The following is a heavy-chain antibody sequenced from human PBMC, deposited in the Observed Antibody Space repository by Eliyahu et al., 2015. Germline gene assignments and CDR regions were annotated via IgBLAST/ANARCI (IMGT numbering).Heavy chain of an antibody. J-gene: IGHJ5*02. Sequence: QVQLVQSGAEVKKPGSSVKVSCKASGGTFSSYAISWVRXAPGQGLEWMGGIIPIFGTANYAQKFQGRVTITADESTSTAYMELSSLRSEDTAVYYCAREDYGSGDRLKEGFDPWGQGTLVTVSS. D-gene: IGHD3-10*01. CDR2: IIPIFGTA. CDR3: AREDYGSGDRLKEGFDP. V-gene: IGHV1-69*01. CDR1: GGTFSSYA.